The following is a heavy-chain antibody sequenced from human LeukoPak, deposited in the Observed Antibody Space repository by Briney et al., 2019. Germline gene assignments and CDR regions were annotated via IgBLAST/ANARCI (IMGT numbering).Heavy chain of an antibody. Sequence: GGSLRLSCAGSGFTFSNYWMHWVRQAPGKGLVWVSRIRPDGIVTSYADSVKGRFTISRDNSKNTLYLQMNSLRAEDTAVYYCARDRFGETDYWGQGTLVTVSS. V-gene: IGHV3-74*01. CDR3: ARDRFGETDY. CDR1: GFTFSNYW. CDR2: IRPDGIVT. J-gene: IGHJ4*02. D-gene: IGHD3-10*01.